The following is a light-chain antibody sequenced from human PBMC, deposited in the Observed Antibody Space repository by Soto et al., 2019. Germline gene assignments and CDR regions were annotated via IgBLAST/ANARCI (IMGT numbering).Light chain of an antibody. V-gene: IGKV1-5*01. J-gene: IGKJ1*01. CDR3: QQYSSAWS. Sequence: DIQMTQSPSTLSTSVGDRVTITCRASHSISNWLAWYQQKPGKAPKLLIYDASSLESGVPSRFSGSGSGTEFTLTISSLQPDDFATYYCQQYSSAWSFGQGTKVDIK. CDR1: HSISNW. CDR2: DAS.